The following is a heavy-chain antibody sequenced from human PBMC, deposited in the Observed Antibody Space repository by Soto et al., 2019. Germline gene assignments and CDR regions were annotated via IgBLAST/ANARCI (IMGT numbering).Heavy chain of an antibody. J-gene: IGHJ4*02. V-gene: IGHV1-2*04. Sequence: ASVKVSCKASGCTFSSYAISWVRQAPGQGLEWMGWINPNSGGTNYAQKFQGWVTMTRDTSISTAYMELSRLRSDDTAVYYCARVGNSSGWYVYWGQGTLVTVPQ. D-gene: IGHD6-19*01. CDR2: INPNSGGT. CDR3: ARVGNSSGWYVY. CDR1: GCTFSSYA.